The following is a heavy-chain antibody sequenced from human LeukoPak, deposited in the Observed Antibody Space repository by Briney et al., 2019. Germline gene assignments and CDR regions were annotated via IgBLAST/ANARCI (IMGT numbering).Heavy chain of an antibody. J-gene: IGHJ1*01. CDR3: ARGPLTTVVTKYFQH. V-gene: IGHV3-13*01. CDR1: GFTFSSHD. CDR2: IGTAGDT. Sequence: GGSLRLSCAASGFTFSSHDMHWVRQATGKGLEWVSAIGTAGDTYYPGSVKGRFTISRENAKNSLYLQMNSLRAGDTAVYYCARGPLTTVVTKYFQHWGQGTLVTVSS. D-gene: IGHD4-23*01.